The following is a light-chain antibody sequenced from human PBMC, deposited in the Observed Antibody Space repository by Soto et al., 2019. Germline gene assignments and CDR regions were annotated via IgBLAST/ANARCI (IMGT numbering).Light chain of an antibody. CDR2: GAS. V-gene: IGKV3-20*01. Sequence: EIVLTQSPGTLSLSPGERATLSYRASQSISSSYLAWYQQKPGQAPWLLIYGASSRATGIPDRFSGSGSGTDFTLTISRLEPEDFAVYYCQQYGSSPWTFGQGTKVEIK. J-gene: IGKJ1*01. CDR3: QQYGSSPWT. CDR1: QSISSSY.